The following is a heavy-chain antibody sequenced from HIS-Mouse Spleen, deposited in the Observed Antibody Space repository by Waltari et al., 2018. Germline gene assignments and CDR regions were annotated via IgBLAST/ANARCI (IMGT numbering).Heavy chain of an antibody. J-gene: IGHJ2*01. CDR3: ARESPYSSSWYDWYFDL. V-gene: IGHV4-39*07. CDR2: IYYSGST. D-gene: IGHD6-13*01. Sequence: QLQLQESGPGLVKPSETLSLTRTVSGGSISSSSYYWGWIRQPPGKGLEWIGSIYYSGSTYYNPSLKSRVTISVDTSKNQFSRKLSSVTAADTAVYYCARESPYSSSWYDWYFDLWGRGTLVTVSS. CDR1: GGSISSSSYY.